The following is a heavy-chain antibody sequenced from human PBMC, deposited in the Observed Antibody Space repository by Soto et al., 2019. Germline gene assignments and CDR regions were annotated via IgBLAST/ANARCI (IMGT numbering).Heavy chain of an antibody. Sequence: PVGSLRLSCAASGFTLSDFSMHWVRQAAGKGLEFVSALGYNGDSTYYANSVKGRFTISRDNSLYLQMNSLRVEDTGVYYCVRDKGVGGVDLDSWGQGTLVTVSS. V-gene: IGHV3-64*01. CDR3: VRDKGVGGVDLDS. J-gene: IGHJ4*02. D-gene: IGHD1-26*01. CDR1: GFTLSDFS. CDR2: LGYNGDST.